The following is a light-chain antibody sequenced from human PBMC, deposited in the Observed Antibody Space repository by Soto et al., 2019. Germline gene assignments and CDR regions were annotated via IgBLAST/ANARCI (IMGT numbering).Light chain of an antibody. CDR1: ERINTY. V-gene: IGKV1-12*01. CDR2: AAS. J-gene: IGKJ4*02. CDR3: QQDNSPHLK. Sequence: DIQMTQSPSSVSASVGDRVTITCRASERINTYLAWYQQQPGKAPKLLIYAASSLQSGVPSRFSGSGSGTEFTLTISNLQPEDFATYYCQQDNSPHLKCGGGTKVDIK.